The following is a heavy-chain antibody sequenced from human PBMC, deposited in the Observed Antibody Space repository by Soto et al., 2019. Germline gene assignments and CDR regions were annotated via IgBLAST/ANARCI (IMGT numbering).Heavy chain of an antibody. D-gene: IGHD1-26*01. CDR1: GFTNSSYA. J-gene: IGHJ4*02. Sequence: EVQLLESGGGLVQPGGSLRLSCAASGFTNSSYAMRWVRQAPVKGLEWVSAISGSGGSTYYADSVKGRFTISRDNSKNTLYLQMNSLRAEDTAVYYCARRGSGSYYDYWGQGTLATVSS. CDR3: ARRGSGSYYDY. CDR2: ISGSGGST. V-gene: IGHV3-23*01.